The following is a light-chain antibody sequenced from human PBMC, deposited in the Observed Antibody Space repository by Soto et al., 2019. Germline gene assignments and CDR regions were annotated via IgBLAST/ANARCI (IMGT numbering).Light chain of an antibody. V-gene: IGLV2-14*01. Sequence: QSVLTQPASVSGSPGQSITISCTGTSSDVGAYNYVSWYQQHPGKAPKLMIHEVSKRPSGVSNRFSGSKSGNTASLTISGLQAEDEADYYCSSYTSPSTTYVFRNATKLTV. CDR1: SSDVGAYNY. J-gene: IGLJ1*01. CDR2: EVS. CDR3: SSYTSPSTTYV.